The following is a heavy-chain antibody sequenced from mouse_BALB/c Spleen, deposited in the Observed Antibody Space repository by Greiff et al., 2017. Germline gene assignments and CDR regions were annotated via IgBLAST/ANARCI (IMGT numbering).Heavy chain of an antibody. V-gene: IGHV1-69*02. CDR2: IDTSDSYT. J-gene: IGHJ2*01. CDR3: ARGGDSSGYFDY. CDR1: GYTFTSYW. D-gene: IGHD3-2*01. Sequence: QVQLQQPGAELVKPGASVKLSCKASGYTFTSYWMHWVKQRPGQGLEWIGEIDTSDSYTNYNQKFKGKATLSVDKSSSTAYMQLSSLTSEDSAVYYCARGGDSSGYFDYWGQGTTLTVSS.